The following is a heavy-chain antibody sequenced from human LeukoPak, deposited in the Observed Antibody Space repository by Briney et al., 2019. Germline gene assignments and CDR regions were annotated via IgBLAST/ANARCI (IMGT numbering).Heavy chain of an antibody. CDR3: TTIVVVFKYPDY. V-gene: IGHV3-15*01. J-gene: IGHJ4*02. CDR1: GFTFSHAW. D-gene: IGHD2-21*01. CDR2: IKSKTDGGTT. Sequence: GGSLRLSCAASGFTFSHAWMSWVRQAPGKGLEWVGRIKSKTDGGTTDYAAPVKGRFTISRDDSKNTLYLQMNSLKTEDTAVYYCTTIVVVFKYPDYWGQGTLVTVSS.